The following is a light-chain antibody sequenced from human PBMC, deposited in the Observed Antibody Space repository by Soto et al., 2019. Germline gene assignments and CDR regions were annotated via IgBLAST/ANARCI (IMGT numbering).Light chain of an antibody. V-gene: IGKV4-1*01. CDR2: WAS. CDR1: QSVLTSSNNKNF. CDR3: QQYYTTPFT. Sequence: DIVMTQSPDSLAVSLGERATINCKSSQSVLTSSNNKNFLAWYQQKPGQPPKLLIYWASARESGVPDRFSGSGSGTDLTLTISSLQAEDVAIYYCQQYYTTPFTFGGGTKVEIK. J-gene: IGKJ4*01.